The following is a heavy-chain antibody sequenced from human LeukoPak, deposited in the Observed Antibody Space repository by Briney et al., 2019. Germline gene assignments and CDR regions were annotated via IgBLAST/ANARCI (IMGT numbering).Heavy chain of an antibody. J-gene: IGHJ5*02. Sequence: GGSLRLSCAASGFTFSSYWMNWVRQGPGKGLEWVANIKEDGSEKYYADSVKGRFVISRDNAKNLLYLQMNGLRAEDTALYYCARDKLTSRPRVYSWFDPWGQGTLVIVSS. CDR3: ARDKLTSRPRVYSWFDP. D-gene: IGHD6-6*01. V-gene: IGHV3-7*01. CDR1: GFTFSSYW. CDR2: IKEDGSEK.